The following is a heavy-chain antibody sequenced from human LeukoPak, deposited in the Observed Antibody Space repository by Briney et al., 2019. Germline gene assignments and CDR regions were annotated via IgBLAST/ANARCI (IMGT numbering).Heavy chain of an antibody. D-gene: IGHD3-10*01. CDR2: MYTGASI. CDR3: ASDGYGSGSYWFY. Sequence: PSETLSLTCTVSGGSISSSSYYWGWIRQSPGKGLEWIATMYTGASIHHNPSLKSRVTISVDTAKNQFSLKLSSVTAADTAVYYCASDGYGSGSYWFYWGQGTLVTVSS. CDR1: GGSISSSSYY. V-gene: IGHV4-39*07. J-gene: IGHJ4*02.